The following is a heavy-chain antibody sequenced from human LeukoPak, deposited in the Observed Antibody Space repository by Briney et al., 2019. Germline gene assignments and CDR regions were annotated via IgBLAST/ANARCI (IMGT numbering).Heavy chain of an antibody. V-gene: IGHV3-30*02. J-gene: IGHJ5*02. CDR2: IRNDGSNK. CDR3: AKDGRMVYAMSWFDP. CDR1: GFTFSSYA. Sequence: GGSLRLSCAASGFTFSSYAMHWVRQAPGKGLEWVTFIRNDGSNKYYADSVKGRFTISRDNSKNTLYLQMNSLRAEDTAVYYCAKDGRMVYAMSWFDPWGQGTLVTVSS. D-gene: IGHD2-8*01.